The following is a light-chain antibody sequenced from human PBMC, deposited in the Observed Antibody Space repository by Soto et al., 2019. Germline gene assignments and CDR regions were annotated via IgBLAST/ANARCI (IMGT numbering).Light chain of an antibody. CDR1: QSINTW. Sequence: DIQMTQSPSTLSASVGDRINITCRASQSINTWLAWYQQKPGEAPKLLIYDGSTLERGVPSRFSGSGSGTEFTLTISRLQPDDFATFYCQQYKTYSRTFGQGTKVEVK. CDR2: DGS. J-gene: IGKJ1*01. V-gene: IGKV1-5*03. CDR3: QQYKTYSRT.